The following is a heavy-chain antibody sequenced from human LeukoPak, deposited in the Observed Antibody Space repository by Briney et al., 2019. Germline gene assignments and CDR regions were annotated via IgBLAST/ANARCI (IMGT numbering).Heavy chain of an antibody. J-gene: IGHJ4*02. CDR2: IYYSGST. D-gene: IGHD6-6*01. Sequence: PSETLSLTCTVSGGSISSYYWSWIRQPPGKGLEWIGYIYYSGSTYYSPSLKSRVTISVDTSKNQFSLKLSSVTAADTAVYYCASSDSSSVDYWGQGTLVTVSS. V-gene: IGHV4-59*12. CDR1: GGSISSYY. CDR3: ASSDSSSVDY.